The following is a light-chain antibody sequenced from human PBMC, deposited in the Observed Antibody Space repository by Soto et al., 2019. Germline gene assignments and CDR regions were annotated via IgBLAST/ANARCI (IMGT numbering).Light chain of an antibody. CDR2: DAS. J-gene: IGKJ5*01. CDR1: QSVKTF. CDR3: QQYASSHS. V-gene: IGKV3-20*01. Sequence: EIVLTQSPATVSLSPGERATLSCRASQSVKTFLVWYQQRPGQPPRLLIHDASHRATGIPDRFSGSGSGINFTLTISRLEPEDFAVYYCQQYASSHSFGQGTRLEIK.